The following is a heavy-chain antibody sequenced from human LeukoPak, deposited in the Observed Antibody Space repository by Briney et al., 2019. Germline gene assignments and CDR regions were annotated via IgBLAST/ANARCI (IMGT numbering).Heavy chain of an antibody. D-gene: IGHD2-15*01. CDR1: GYSFTSYW. CDR2: IYPGDSDT. J-gene: IGHJ4*02. Sequence: GESLKISCKGSGYSFTSYWIGWVRQMPGKGLEWMGIIYPGDSDTRYSPSFQGQVTISADKSISTAYLQWSSLKASDTAMYYCARVDCSGGSRYFFDYWGQGTLVTVSS. V-gene: IGHV5-51*01. CDR3: ARVDCSGGSRYFFDY.